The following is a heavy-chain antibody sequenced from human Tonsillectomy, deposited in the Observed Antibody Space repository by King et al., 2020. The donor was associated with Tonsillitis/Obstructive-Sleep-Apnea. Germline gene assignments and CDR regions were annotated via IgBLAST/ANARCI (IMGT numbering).Heavy chain of an antibody. CDR3: AYVEDYYSYMDV. D-gene: IGHD3-16*01. Sequence: VQLVESGGGLVKPGGSLRLSCAASGFIFSKGWMSWVRQAPGKGLEWVGHIKSKTDGVTTDYAAPVKGRFTISRDDSKNTLYLQMNSLKTEDTAVYSCAYVEDYYSYMDVWGKGTTVTVSS. CDR2: IKSKTDGVTT. V-gene: IGHV3-15*01. CDR1: GFIFSKGW. J-gene: IGHJ6*03.